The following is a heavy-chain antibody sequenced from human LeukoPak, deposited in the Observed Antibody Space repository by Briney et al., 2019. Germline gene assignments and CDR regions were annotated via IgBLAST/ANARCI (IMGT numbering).Heavy chain of an antibody. CDR1: GGTFSSYA. CDR3: ATEDVVVVAATLDY. V-gene: IGHV1-69*05. D-gene: IGHD2-15*01. CDR2: IIPIFGTA. Sequence: SVKVSCKASGGTFSSYAISWVRQAPGQGLEWMGRIIPIFGTANYAQKFQGRVTITTDESTSTDYMELSSLRSEDTAVYYCATEDVVVVAATLDYWGQGTLVTVSS. J-gene: IGHJ4*02.